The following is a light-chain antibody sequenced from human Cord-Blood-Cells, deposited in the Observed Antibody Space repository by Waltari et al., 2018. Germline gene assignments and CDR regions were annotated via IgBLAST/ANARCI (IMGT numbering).Light chain of an antibody. CDR1: QSVSSY. V-gene: IGKV3-11*01. Sequence: EIVLTQSQATLSLSPGERATLSSRASQSVSSYLAWYQQKPGQAPRLTIYDASNRATGIPARFSGSGSGTDFTLTISSLEPEDFAVYYCQQRSNWPPLTFGGGTKVEIK. CDR2: DAS. J-gene: IGKJ4*01. CDR3: QQRSNWPPLT.